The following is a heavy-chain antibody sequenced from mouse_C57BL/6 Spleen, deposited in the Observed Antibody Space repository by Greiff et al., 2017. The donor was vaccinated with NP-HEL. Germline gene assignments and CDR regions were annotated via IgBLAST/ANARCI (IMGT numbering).Heavy chain of an antibody. Sequence: VQLQQSGAELVKPGASVKISCKASGYAFSSYWMNWVKQRPGKGLEWIGQIYPGDGDTNYNGKFKGKEKRNEEKTSSTAYMQLSSLTAEDSAVYVCARDYGRGNYLDYWGKGTTLKVAS. CDR1: GYAFSSYW. CDR2: IYPGDGDT. J-gene: IGHJ2*01. V-gene: IGHV1-80*01. CDR3: ARDYGRGNYLDY. D-gene: IGHD1-1*01.